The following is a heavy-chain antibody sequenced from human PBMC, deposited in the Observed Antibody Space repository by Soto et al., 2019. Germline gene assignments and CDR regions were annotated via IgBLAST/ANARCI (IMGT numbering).Heavy chain of an antibody. J-gene: IGHJ6*02. D-gene: IGHD2-15*01. V-gene: IGHV3-23*01. CDR2: ITCSGIST. CDR3: ARGVVAATYYYYGMDV. Sequence: PGGSLRLSCAASGFAFRDFAMIWVRQAPGKGLECVSAITCSGISTYYADSVKGRFTISRDNSKNTLYLQMNSLRAEDTAVYYCARGVVAATYYYYGMDVWGQGTTVTVSS. CDR1: GFAFRDFA.